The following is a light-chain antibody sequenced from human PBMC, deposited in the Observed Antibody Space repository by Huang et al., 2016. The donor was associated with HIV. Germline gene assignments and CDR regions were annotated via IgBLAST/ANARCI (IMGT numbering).Light chain of an antibody. J-gene: IGKJ4*01. Sequence: EIAMTQSPATLSVSPGERATLSCRASQSVRSNLAWYQQKPGQAPRLLIYGASTRPTVIPARFSGSGSGTEFTLTISSLQSEEFAVYYCQQYDNWPPLTFGGGTKVEI. CDR1: QSVRSN. CDR2: GAS. V-gene: IGKV3-15*01. CDR3: QQYDNWPPLT.